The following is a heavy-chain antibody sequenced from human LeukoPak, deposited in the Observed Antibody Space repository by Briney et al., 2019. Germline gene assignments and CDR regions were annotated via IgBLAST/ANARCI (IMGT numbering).Heavy chain of an antibody. D-gene: IGHD3-10*01. CDR2: FNPSTGNT. J-gene: IGHJ5*02. Sequence: ASVKVSCKASGYTFTSYYMRWVRQAPGQGLEWLGIFNPSTGNTNYAQKFQGRLTMTRDMSTSTFYMELSGLRSEDTAVYYCARDRSTMVRGSSRRENWFDPWGQGTLVTVSS. CDR3: ARDRSTMVRGSSRRENWFDP. CDR1: GYTFTSYY. V-gene: IGHV1-46*01.